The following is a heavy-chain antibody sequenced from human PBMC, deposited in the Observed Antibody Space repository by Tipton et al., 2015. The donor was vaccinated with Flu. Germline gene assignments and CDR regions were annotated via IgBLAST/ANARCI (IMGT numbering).Heavy chain of an antibody. Sequence: SLRLSCAASGFTFSSYAMSWVRQAPGKGLEWVSAISGSGGSTYYADSVKGRFTISRDNSKNTLYLQMNSLRAEDTAVYYCAKDGGVRGVIIYWGQGTLVTVSS. CDR2: ISGSGGST. J-gene: IGHJ4*02. D-gene: IGHD3-10*01. CDR3: AKDGGVRGVIIY. V-gene: IGHV3-23*01. CDR1: GFTFSSYA.